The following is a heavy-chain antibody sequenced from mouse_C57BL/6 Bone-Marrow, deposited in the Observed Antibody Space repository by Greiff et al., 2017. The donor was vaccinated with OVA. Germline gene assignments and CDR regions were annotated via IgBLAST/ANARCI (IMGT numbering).Heavy chain of an antibody. CDR3: ARHVDGYYVGWYFDV. CDR1: GFTFSSYG. CDR2: ISSGGSYT. D-gene: IGHD2-3*01. J-gene: IGHJ1*03. Sequence: EVQLVESGGDLVKPGGSLKLSCAASGFTFSSYGMSWVRQTPDKRLEWVATISSGGSYTYYQDSVKGRFTITRDNAKNTLYLQMSILKSEDTAMYYCARHVDGYYVGWYFDVWGTGTTVTVSS. V-gene: IGHV5-6*01.